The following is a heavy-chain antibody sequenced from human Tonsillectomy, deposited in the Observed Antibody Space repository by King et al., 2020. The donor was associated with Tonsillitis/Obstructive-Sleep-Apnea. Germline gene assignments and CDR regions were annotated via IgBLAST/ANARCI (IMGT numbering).Heavy chain of an antibody. CDR3: ARDPEQWLGFVAMDY. D-gene: IGHD6-19*01. Sequence: VQLVESGGGVVQPGRSLRLSCAASGFTFSSYGMHWVRKAPGKGLEWVAIIWYDGSNQYYADSVKGRFTISRANSKNTLYLQMNSLRAEDTAVYYCARDPEQWLGFVAMDYWGQGTLVTVSS. V-gene: IGHV3-33*01. CDR1: GFTFSSYG. J-gene: IGHJ4*02. CDR2: IWYDGSNQ.